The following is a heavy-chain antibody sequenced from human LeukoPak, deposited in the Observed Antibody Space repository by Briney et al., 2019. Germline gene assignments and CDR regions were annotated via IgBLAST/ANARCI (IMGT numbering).Heavy chain of an antibody. CDR3: ARDVGNFDY. CDR1: GFTFSNYW. Sequence: GGSLRLSCAASGFTFSNYWMHWVRQAPGKGLVWVSRINGDGISTGYADSVKGRFTVSRDNAKKTLYLQMDSLRAEDTAVYYCARDVGNFDYWGQGTLVTVSS. J-gene: IGHJ4*02. V-gene: IGHV3-74*01. CDR2: INGDGIST.